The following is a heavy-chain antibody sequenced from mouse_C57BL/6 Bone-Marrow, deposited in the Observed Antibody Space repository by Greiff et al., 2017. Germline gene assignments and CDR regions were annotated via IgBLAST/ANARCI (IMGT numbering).Heavy chain of an antibody. CDR3: ARERDYYGSSPYWYFDV. J-gene: IGHJ1*03. CDR2: IDPSDSYT. Sequence: VKLMQPGAELVKPGASVKLSCKASGYTFTSYWMQWVKQRPGQGLEWIGEIDPSDSYTNYNQKFKGKATLTVDTSSSTAYMQLSSLTSEDSAVYYCARERDYYGSSPYWYFDVWGTGTTVTVSS. D-gene: IGHD1-1*01. V-gene: IGHV1-50*01. CDR1: GYTFTSYW.